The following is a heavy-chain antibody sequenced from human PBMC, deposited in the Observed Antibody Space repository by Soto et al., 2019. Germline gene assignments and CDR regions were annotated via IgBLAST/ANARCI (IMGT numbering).Heavy chain of an antibody. Sequence: GGSLRLSCAASGFTFSSYAMSWVRQAPGKGLEWVSAISGSGGSTYYADSVKGRFTISRDNSKNTLYLQMNSLRAEDTAVYYCASTYYDFWSGSPPYMDVWGKGTTVTVSS. D-gene: IGHD3-3*01. V-gene: IGHV3-23*01. CDR2: ISGSGGST. CDR1: GFTFSSYA. CDR3: ASTYYDFWSGSPPYMDV. J-gene: IGHJ6*03.